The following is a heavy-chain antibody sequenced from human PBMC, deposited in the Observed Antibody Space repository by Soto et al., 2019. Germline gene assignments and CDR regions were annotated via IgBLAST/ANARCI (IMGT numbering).Heavy chain of an antibody. J-gene: IGHJ4*02. Sequence: GASVKVSCKASGYTFTGYYMHWVRQAPGQGLEWMGWINPNSGGTNYAQKFQGWVTMTRDTSISTAHMELSGLRSDDTAVYYCARGGYFDSSNYLAYWGLGTLVTVSS. D-gene: IGHD3-22*01. CDR3: ARGGYFDSSNYLAY. CDR1: GYTFTGYY. V-gene: IGHV1-2*04. CDR2: INPNSGGT.